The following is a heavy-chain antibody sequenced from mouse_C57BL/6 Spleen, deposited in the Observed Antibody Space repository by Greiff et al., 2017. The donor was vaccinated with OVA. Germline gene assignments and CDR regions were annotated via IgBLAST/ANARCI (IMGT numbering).Heavy chain of an antibody. J-gene: IGHJ2*01. CDR3: ARGGTTVVAPWDY. CDR1: GYTFTSYW. CDR2: IYPGSGST. V-gene: IGHV1-55*01. Sequence: QVQLQQPGAELVKPGASVKMSCTASGYTFTSYWITWVKQRPGQGLEWIGDIYPGSGSTNYNEKFQSKATLTVDTSSSTAYMQLSSLTSEDSAVYDGARGGTTVVAPWDYWGQGTTLTVSS. D-gene: IGHD1-1*01.